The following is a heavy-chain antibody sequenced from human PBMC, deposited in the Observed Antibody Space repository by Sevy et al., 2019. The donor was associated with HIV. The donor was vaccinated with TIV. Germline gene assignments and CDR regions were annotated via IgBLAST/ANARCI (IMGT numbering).Heavy chain of an antibody. D-gene: IGHD3-10*01. CDR1: GYTFNTFG. CDR2: ISAYDGNT. J-gene: IGHJ6*02. CDR3: ARDSIPLVQGIIITPYYYGMDV. Sequence: ASVKVSCKTSGYTFNTFGINWVRQAPGQGLQWVGWISAYDGNTKFVQNLQGRVSMTTETSTSTVCMELKNLRSDDTAVYYCARDSIPLVQGIIITPYYYGMDVWGQGTTVTVSS. V-gene: IGHV1-18*04.